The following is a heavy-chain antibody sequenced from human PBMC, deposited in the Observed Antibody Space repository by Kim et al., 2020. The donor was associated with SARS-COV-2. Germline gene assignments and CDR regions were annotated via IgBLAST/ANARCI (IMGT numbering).Heavy chain of an antibody. J-gene: IGHJ4*02. Sequence: ASVKVSCKASGGTFSSYAISWVRQAPGQGLEWMGGIIPIFGTANYAQKFQGRVTITADKSTSTAYMELSSLRSEDTAVYYCARTVLLWFGELSYYFDYWGQGTLVTVSS. D-gene: IGHD3-10*01. CDR2: IIPIFGTA. CDR3: ARTVLLWFGELSYYFDY. CDR1: GGTFSSYA. V-gene: IGHV1-69*06.